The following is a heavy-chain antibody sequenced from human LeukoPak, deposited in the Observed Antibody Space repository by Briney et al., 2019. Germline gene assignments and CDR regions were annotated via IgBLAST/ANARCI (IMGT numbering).Heavy chain of an antibody. Sequence: PGGSLRLSCAASGFTFSSYGMHWVRQAPRKGLDWVAVNSYDGSNKFYADSVKGRFTISRDNSKNTLYLQMNSLRAEDTAVYSCAGGVTIFGVVRFDCWVRGTLVSDSS. CDR2: NSYDGSNK. CDR3: AGGVTIFGVVRFDC. D-gene: IGHD3-3*01. CDR1: GFTFSSYG. J-gene: IGHJ4*02. V-gene: IGHV3-30*03.